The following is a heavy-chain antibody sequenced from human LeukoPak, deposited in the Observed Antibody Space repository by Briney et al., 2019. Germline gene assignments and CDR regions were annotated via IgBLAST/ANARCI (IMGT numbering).Heavy chain of an antibody. V-gene: IGHV3-30*02. J-gene: IGHJ4*02. Sequence: GGSLRLSCAASGFTFTNFVMSRVRQAPGKGLEWVAFIRYDGSNKYYADSVKGRFTISRDNTKNTLYLQMNSLRAEDTAVYYCAKDGAIAAARGTNPDYWGQGTLVTVSS. D-gene: IGHD6-13*01. CDR3: AKDGAIAAARGTNPDY. CDR1: GFTFTNFV. CDR2: IRYDGSNK.